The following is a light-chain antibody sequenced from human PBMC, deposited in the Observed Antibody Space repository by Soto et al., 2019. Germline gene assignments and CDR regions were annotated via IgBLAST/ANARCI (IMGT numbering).Light chain of an antibody. J-gene: IGKJ5*01. CDR1: QSLVYSDGNTY. CDR3: LQPPHFPPT. CDR2: KVS. V-gene: IGKV2-30*01. Sequence: DVVMTQSPLSLPVTLGQPASISCRSSQSLVYSDGNTYLNWFQQRPGQSPRRLIYKVSNRYPGVPYKFTRSASCTHFTLNISRLEPEDLRLYYFLQPPHFPPTFGQAPRL.